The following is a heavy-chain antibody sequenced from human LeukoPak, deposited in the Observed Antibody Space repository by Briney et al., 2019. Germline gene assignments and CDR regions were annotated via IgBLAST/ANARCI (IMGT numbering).Heavy chain of an antibody. V-gene: IGHV1-2*02. CDR1: GYTFTGYY. D-gene: IGHD1-26*01. CDR2: INPNSGGT. CDR3: ARSRYSGSPGPGGY. Sequence: GASVKVSCEASGYTFTGYYMHWVRQAPGQGLEWMGWINPNSGGTNYAQKFQGRVTMTRDTSISTAYMELSRLRSDDTAVYYCARSRYSGSPGPGGYWGQGTLVTVSS. J-gene: IGHJ4*02.